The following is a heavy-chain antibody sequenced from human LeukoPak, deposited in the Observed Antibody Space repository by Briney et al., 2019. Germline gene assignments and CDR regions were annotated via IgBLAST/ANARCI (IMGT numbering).Heavy chain of an antibody. CDR3: ARKPNWGGYYFDY. Sequence: SVKVSCKASGGTFSSYAISWVRQAPGQGLEWMGRIIPILGIANYAQKFQGRVTITADKSTSTAHMELSSLRSEDTAVYYCARKPNWGGYYFDYWGQGTLVTVSS. CDR2: IIPILGIA. CDR1: GGTFSSYA. D-gene: IGHD7-27*01. V-gene: IGHV1-69*04. J-gene: IGHJ4*02.